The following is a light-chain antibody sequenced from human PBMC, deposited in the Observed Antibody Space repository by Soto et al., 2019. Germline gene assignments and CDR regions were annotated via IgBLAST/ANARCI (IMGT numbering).Light chain of an antibody. Sequence: DIVMTQSPATLSVSPGERATLSCRASQSVSSNLAWYQQKPGQAPRLIIYGASTRATGIPARFSGSGSGTEFTLTISSLQSEDFAVYYCQQYNYWPPYTFGQGTKLEIK. CDR1: QSVSSN. CDR3: QQYNYWPPYT. CDR2: GAS. V-gene: IGKV3-15*01. J-gene: IGKJ2*01.